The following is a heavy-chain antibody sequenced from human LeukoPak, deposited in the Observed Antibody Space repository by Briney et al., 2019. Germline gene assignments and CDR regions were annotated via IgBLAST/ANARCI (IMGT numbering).Heavy chain of an antibody. CDR2: ISSSSSYI. CDR3: ARGLNDYGGIGVY. CDR1: GFTFSSYS. J-gene: IGHJ4*02. D-gene: IGHD4-23*01. V-gene: IGHV3-21*01. Sequence: GGSLRLSCAASGFTFSSYSMNWVRQAPGKGLEWVSSISSSSSYIYYADSVKGRFTISRDNAKNSLYLQMNSLRAEDTAVYYCARGLNDYGGIGVYWGQGTLVTVSS.